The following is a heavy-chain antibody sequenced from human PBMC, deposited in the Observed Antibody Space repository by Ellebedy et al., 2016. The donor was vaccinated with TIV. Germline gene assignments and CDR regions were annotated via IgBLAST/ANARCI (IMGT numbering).Heavy chain of an antibody. Sequence: GGSLRLSXAASGFTFSNHWMFWVRQAPGMGLVWVSRVNHDGSNTLYADSVKGRFTISRDNAKNTLYLQMNSLRAEDTAVYFCVRGSSIYAMDVWGQGTTVTVSS. V-gene: IGHV3-74*01. D-gene: IGHD2-2*01. CDR2: VNHDGSNT. CDR1: GFTFSNHW. CDR3: VRGSSIYAMDV. J-gene: IGHJ6*02.